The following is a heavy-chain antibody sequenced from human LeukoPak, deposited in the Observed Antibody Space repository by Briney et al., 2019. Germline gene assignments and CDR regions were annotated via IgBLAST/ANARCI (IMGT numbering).Heavy chain of an antibody. Sequence: GGSLRLSCAASGFTFSSYSMNWVRQAPGKGLEWVAVISYDGSNKYYADSVKGRFTISRDNSKNTLYLQMNSLRAEDTAVYYCAKGDSSSWYWYYYYMDVWGKGTTVTVSS. V-gene: IGHV3-30*18. CDR2: ISYDGSNK. CDR3: AKGDSSSWYWYYYYMDV. D-gene: IGHD6-13*01. CDR1: GFTFSSYS. J-gene: IGHJ6*03.